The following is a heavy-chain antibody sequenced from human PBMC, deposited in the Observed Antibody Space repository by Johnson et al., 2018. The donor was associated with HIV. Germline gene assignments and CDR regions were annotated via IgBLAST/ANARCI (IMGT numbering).Heavy chain of an antibody. J-gene: IGHJ3*02. CDR1: GFTFDDYG. Sequence: VQLVESGGCVVRPGGSLRISCAASGFTFDDYGMSWVRQAPGKGLEWVSGINWNGGSTGYAVSVKGRFTISRDNAKNCLYLQMNSLRAEDTALYFCARGSRYCSGGSCPEAFDIWGQGTMVTVSS. D-gene: IGHD2-15*01. CDR3: ARGSRYCSGGSCPEAFDI. V-gene: IGHV3-20*04. CDR2: INWNGGST.